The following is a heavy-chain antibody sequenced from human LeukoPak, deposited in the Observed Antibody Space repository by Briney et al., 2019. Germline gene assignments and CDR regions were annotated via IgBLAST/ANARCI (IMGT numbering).Heavy chain of an antibody. J-gene: IGHJ4*02. CDR3: ARDYSGSYPYFDY. D-gene: IGHD1-26*01. Sequence: ASVKVSCKASGYTFTSCGICWVRQAPGQGLEWMGWVSAYNGDTNYAQKFQGRVTMTIDTSTSTAYMELRSLRSDDTAVYYCARDYSGSYPYFDYWGQGTLVTVSS. CDR1: GYTFTSCG. V-gene: IGHV1-18*01. CDR2: VSAYNGDT.